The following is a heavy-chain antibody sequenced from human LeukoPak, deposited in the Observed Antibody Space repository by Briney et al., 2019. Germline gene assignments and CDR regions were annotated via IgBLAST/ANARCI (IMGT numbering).Heavy chain of an antibody. CDR2: IYYSGST. D-gene: IGHD3-10*01. CDR1: GGSIRSSSYF. J-gene: IGHJ2*01. CDR3: ARPSGSGHWYFDL. Sequence: PSETLSLTCTVSGGSIRSSSYFWGWIRQPPGKGLEWIGSIYYSGSTYYNPSLRSRVTITVDKSKNQFSLNLNSVTAADTAVDYCARPSGSGHWYFDLWGRGTLVTVSS. V-gene: IGHV4-39*01.